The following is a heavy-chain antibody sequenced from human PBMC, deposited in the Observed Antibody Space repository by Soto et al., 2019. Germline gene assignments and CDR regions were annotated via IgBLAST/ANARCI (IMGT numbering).Heavy chain of an antibody. CDR2: ISGYNGNT. V-gene: IGHV1-18*04. CDR3: ARVDNYDSSGYYGY. Sequence: QVQLVQSGAEVKKPGASVKVSCKASGYTFTIYGISWVRQAPGQGLEWMGWISGYNGNTDYAQNLQDIVTLTTDASTSSVYMVLRSLRSDDTAVYYCARVDNYDSSGYYGYWGQGTLITVSS. J-gene: IGHJ4*02. CDR1: GYTFTIYG. D-gene: IGHD3-22*01.